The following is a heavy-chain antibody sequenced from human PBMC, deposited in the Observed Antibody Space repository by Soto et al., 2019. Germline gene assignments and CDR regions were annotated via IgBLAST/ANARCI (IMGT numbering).Heavy chain of an antibody. D-gene: IGHD6-13*01. CDR2: INPSDGST. CDR3: ARDRFGSWTVDY. Sequence: ASVKVSCKASGYTFTSYGISWVRQAPAEGLEWMGRINPSDGSTSYAQKFRGRVTVTRDTPTSTVYMELSGLTSADTAVYYCARDRFGSWTVDYWGPGTLVTVSS. J-gene: IGHJ4*02. CDR1: GYTFTSYG. V-gene: IGHV1-46*01.